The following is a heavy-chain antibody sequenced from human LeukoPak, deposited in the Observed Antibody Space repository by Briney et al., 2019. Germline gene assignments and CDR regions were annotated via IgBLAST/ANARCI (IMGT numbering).Heavy chain of an antibody. CDR3: AKDAGPNYSGSYAY. J-gene: IGHJ4*02. Sequence: PGGSLRLSCAASGFTFSSYGMHWVRQAPGKGLEWVAVISYDGSNKYYADSVKGRSTISRDNSKNTLYLQMNSLRAEDTAVYYCAKDAGPNYSGSYAYWGQGTLVTVPS. D-gene: IGHD1-26*01. CDR2: ISYDGSNK. CDR1: GFTFSSYG. V-gene: IGHV3-30*18.